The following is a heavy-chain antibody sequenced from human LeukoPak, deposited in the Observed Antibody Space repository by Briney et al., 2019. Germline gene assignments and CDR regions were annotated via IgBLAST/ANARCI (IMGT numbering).Heavy chain of an antibody. CDR3: ARDSTWSGYDY. J-gene: IGHJ4*02. V-gene: IGHV3-23*01. D-gene: IGHD3-3*01. CDR1: GFTFSTYA. CDR2: ISGSAGST. Sequence: GGSLRLSCAASGFTFSTYAMSWVCLAPGKGLEWVSAISGSAGSTYYADSVKGRFTISRDNSKNTLYVQMNSLRAEDTAVYYCARDSTWSGYDYWGQGTLVTVSS.